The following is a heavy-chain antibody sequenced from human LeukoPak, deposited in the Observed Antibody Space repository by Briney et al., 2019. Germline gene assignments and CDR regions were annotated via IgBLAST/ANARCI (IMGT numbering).Heavy chain of an antibody. CDR3: ARWALYGMDV. D-gene: IGHD1-26*01. CDR1: GYSFTSND. Sequence: ASVKVSSKASGYSFTSNDINWVRQATGQGLEWMGWMNPNSGNTGYAQKFQGRVTMTRNTSISTAYMELSSLRSEDTAVYYCARWALYGMDVWGQGTTVTVSS. V-gene: IGHV1-8*01. CDR2: MNPNSGNT. J-gene: IGHJ6*02.